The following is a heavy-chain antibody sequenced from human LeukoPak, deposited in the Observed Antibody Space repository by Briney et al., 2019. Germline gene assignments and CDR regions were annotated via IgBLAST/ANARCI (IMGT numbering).Heavy chain of an antibody. CDR3: AKDTPYYDYVWGSYRYYFDY. D-gene: IGHD3-16*02. V-gene: IGHV3-30*02. Sequence: GGSLRLSCAASGFIFSSYGMHWVRQAPGKGLEWVAFIRYDGSKKYYADSVKGRFTISRDNSKNTLYLQMNSLRAEDTAVYYCAKDTPYYDYVWGSYRYYFDYWGQGTPVTVSS. J-gene: IGHJ4*02. CDR2: IRYDGSKK. CDR1: GFIFSSYG.